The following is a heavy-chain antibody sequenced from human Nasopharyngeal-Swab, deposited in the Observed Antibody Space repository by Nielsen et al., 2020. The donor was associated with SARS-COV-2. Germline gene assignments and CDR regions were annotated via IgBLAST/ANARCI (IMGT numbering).Heavy chain of an antibody. J-gene: IGHJ4*02. D-gene: IGHD5-12*01. CDR3: ARDRDSGYDRQFDY. Sequence: GESLKISCAASAFTFGTYSMNWVRQAPGQGLEWVSSISSSSTSIYYADSVKGRFTISRDNAKNSLYPQMNSLRAEDTAVYFCARDRDSGYDRQFDYWGQGTLVTVSS. V-gene: IGHV3-21*01. CDR2: ISSSSTSI. CDR1: AFTFGTYS.